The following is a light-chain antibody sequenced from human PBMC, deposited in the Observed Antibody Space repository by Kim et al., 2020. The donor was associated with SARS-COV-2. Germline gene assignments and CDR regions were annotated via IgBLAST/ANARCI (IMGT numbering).Light chain of an antibody. V-gene: IGLV3-1*01. CDR1: KLGDKD. J-gene: IGLJ1*01. CDR2: QDS. Sequence: SVSPGQTATITCSGGKLGDKDVCWYQQKPGQSPVLVICQDSKRPSGIPERFSGSNSGNTATLTISGTQGMDEADYYCQAWDSSSYVFGTGTKVTVL. CDR3: QAWDSSSYV.